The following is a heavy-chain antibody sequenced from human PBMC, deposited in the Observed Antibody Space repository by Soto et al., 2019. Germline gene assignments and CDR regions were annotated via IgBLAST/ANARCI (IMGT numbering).Heavy chain of an antibody. D-gene: IGHD4-4*01. CDR2: IGTSGKTI. V-gene: IGHV3-48*03. CDR3: ARDPAIYSGKFDYGLDV. Sequence: GGSLRLSCAVSGFTFSSYEMNWVRQAPGKGLEWVSYIGTSGKTIYYADSVGDRFTISRDNAKNSLYLQMNSLRAEDTAVYFCARDPAIYSGKFDYGLDVWGRGTTVTVSS. J-gene: IGHJ6*02. CDR1: GFTFSSYE.